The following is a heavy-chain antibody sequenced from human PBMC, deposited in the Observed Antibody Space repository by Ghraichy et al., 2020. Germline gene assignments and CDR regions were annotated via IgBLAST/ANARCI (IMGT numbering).Heavy chain of an antibody. CDR2: IYYSGDT. J-gene: IGHJ4*02. Sequence: GSLRLSCTVSGDSISISSYWVCIRQSPGKGLEWIGSIYYSGDTYYNPSLRGRVAISLDKSKNQFSLKLTSVTATDTAVYYCARSHPYSSGWYGFYFDSWGQGTLVTVSS. CDR3: ARSHPYSSGWYGFYFDS. V-gene: IGHV4-39*01. D-gene: IGHD6-19*01. CDR1: GDSISISSY.